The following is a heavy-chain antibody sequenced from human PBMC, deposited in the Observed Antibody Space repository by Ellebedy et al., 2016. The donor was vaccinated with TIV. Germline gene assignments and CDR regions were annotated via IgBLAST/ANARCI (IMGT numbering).Heavy chain of an antibody. J-gene: IGHJ6*02. V-gene: IGHV3-30-3*01. CDR1: GFTVSSNY. CDR3: ARDHSGGSCYSDGSCYGMDV. D-gene: IGHD2-15*01. Sequence: LSLTCAASGFTVSSNYMSWVRQAPGKGLEWVAVISYDGSNKYYADSVKGRFTISRDNSKNTLYLQMNSLRAEDTAVYYCARDHSGGSCYSDGSCYGMDVWGQGTTVTVSS. CDR2: ISYDGSNK.